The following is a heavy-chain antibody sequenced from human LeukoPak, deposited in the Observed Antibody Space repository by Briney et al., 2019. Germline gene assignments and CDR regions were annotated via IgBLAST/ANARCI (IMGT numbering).Heavy chain of an antibody. V-gene: IGHV1-69-2*01. CDR1: GYTFTDYY. CDR3: ARPQYSSSWETPFDY. J-gene: IGHJ4*02. Sequence: GASVKVSCKASGYTFTDYYMHWVQQAPGKGLEWMGRVDPEDGETIYAEKFQGRVTITADTSTDTAYMELSSLRSEDTAVYYRARPQYSSSWETPFDYWGQGTLVTVSS. CDR2: VDPEDGET. D-gene: IGHD6-13*01.